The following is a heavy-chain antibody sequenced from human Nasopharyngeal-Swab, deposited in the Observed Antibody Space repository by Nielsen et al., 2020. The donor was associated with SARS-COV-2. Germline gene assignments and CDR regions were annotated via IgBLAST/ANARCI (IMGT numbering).Heavy chain of an antibody. CDR2: FSNGETT. CDR3: ARSNSGSYYGFDK. D-gene: IGHD1-26*01. CDR1: GGSISSFY. V-gene: IGHV4-59*12. Sequence: SETLSLTCSVSGGSISSFYWSWVRQPPGSGLEWMGYFSNGETTIYNPSLKSRVTISVDTSNNQFSLKMTSVSAADTAVYYCARSNSGSYYGFDKWGPGTLVTVSS. J-gene: IGHJ4*02.